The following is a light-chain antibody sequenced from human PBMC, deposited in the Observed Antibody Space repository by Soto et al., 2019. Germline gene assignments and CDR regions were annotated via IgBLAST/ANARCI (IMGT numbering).Light chain of an antibody. CDR3: QQYVSSPGLT. Sequence: EFVLTQSPDTLSLSPGERATLSCRASQSVSHSYLAWYQQRPGQAPKLLIYGASNSATGVPDRFSGSGSGIDFTLTISRLEPEDFAVYYCQQYVSSPGLTFGGGTKVEIK. J-gene: IGKJ4*01. CDR2: GAS. CDR1: QSVSHSY. V-gene: IGKV3-20*01.